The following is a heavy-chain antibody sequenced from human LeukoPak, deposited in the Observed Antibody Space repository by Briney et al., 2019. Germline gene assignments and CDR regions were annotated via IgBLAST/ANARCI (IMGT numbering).Heavy chain of an antibody. Sequence: QSGGSLRLSCAASGFTFSHYGVHWVRQAPGKGLEWVAVISYDGSNEYYADSVKGRFTISRDNSKNTVFLQMNSLRPDDTAVYYCARGSIMGVRGLGDYWGQGTLVTVSS. CDR3: ARGSIMGVRGLGDY. D-gene: IGHD1-26*01. V-gene: IGHV3-30*03. J-gene: IGHJ4*02. CDR2: ISYDGSNE. CDR1: GFTFSHYG.